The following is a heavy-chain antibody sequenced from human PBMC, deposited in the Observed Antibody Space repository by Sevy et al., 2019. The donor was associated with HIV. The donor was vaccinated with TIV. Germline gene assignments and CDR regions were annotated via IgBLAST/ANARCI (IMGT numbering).Heavy chain of an antibody. D-gene: IGHD3-10*01. CDR2: IYYSGST. CDR3: ARHGRGGWFDP. V-gene: IGHV4-59*08. Sequence: SETLSLTCTVSGGSISSYYWSWIRQPPGKGLEWIGYIYYSGSTNYNPSLKSGVTISVDTSKNQFSLKLSSVTAADTAVNYCARHGRGGWFDPWGQGTLVTVSS. CDR1: GGSISSYY. J-gene: IGHJ5*02.